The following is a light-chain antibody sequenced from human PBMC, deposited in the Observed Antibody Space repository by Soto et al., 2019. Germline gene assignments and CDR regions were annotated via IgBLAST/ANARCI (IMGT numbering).Light chain of an antibody. CDR1: QSVSSN. CDR3: QQYNNWLWT. J-gene: IGKJ1*01. Sequence: EIVMTQSPAILSVSPGERATLSCRASQSVSSNLAWYQQKPGQAPRLLIYGASTRATGIPARFSGSGSGTEFTLTISSLQSEDFAVYYCQQYNNWLWTFGQGTKVEIK. CDR2: GAS. V-gene: IGKV3-15*01.